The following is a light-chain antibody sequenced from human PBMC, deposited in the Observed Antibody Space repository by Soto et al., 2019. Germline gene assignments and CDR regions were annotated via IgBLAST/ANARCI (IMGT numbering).Light chain of an antibody. CDR1: SSNIGAGYD. CDR2: GNN. V-gene: IGLV1-40*01. Sequence: QSVLTQPPSVSGAPGRRVTISCTGSSSNIGAGYDVHWYQQLPGTAPKLLIYGNNNRPSGVPDRFSGSKSGTSASLAITGRQAEDEADYYCQSYDSSLSGFYVFGTGTKVTVL. CDR3: QSYDSSLSGFYV. J-gene: IGLJ1*01.